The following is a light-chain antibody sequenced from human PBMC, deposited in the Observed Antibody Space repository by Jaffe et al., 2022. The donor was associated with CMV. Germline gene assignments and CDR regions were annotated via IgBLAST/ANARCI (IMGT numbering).Light chain of an antibody. CDR2: AAS. V-gene: IGKV3-20*01. Sequence: EIVLTQSPGTLSLSPGERATLSCRASQSFDDRYLAWYQQKPGQAPRLLIYAASSRATGIPDRFSGSGSGTDYTLTISRLEPEDFAVYYCQQYDSSPRTFGQGTRVEIK. CDR3: QQYDSSPRT. CDR1: QSFDDRY. J-gene: IGKJ1*01.